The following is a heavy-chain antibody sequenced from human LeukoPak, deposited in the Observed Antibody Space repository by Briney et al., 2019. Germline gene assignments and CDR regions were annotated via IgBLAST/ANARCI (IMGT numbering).Heavy chain of an antibody. CDR2: IKQDGSAK. Sequence: PGGSLRLSCAASGFTFSSYCMSWVRQAPGKGLEWVANIKQDGSAKVYVDSVKGRFTISRGNAKNSLYLQMDSLRVADTAVYYCAKDPYDKSGGYGAFDVWGQGTMVTVA. J-gene: IGHJ3*01. V-gene: IGHV3-7*01. CDR1: GFTFSSYC. D-gene: IGHD3-22*01. CDR3: AKDPYDKSGGYGAFDV.